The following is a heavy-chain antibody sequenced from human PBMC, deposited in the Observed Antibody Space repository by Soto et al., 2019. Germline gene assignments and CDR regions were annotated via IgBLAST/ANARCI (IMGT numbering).Heavy chain of an antibody. J-gene: IGHJ5*02. V-gene: IGHV4-34*01. CDR1: GGSFGGYY. CDR3: ARGVLTGDYWFDP. D-gene: IGHD7-27*01. Sequence: SETLSLTCAVYGGSFGGYYWSWIRQPPGKGLEWIGEINHSGGTNYNPSLKSRVTISVDTSKNQFSLKLSSVTAADTAVYYCARGVLTGDYWFDPWGQGTLVTVSS. CDR2: INHSGGT.